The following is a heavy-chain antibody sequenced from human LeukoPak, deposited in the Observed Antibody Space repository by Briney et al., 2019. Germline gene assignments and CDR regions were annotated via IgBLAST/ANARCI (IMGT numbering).Heavy chain of an antibody. Sequence: PGGSLRLSCAASGFTFSSYGMHWVRQAPGKGLEWVAVISYDGSNKYYADSVKGRFTISRDNSKNTLYLQMNSLRAEDTAVYYCAKVGIYYGSGSSPLYYYYYMDVWGKGTTVTVSS. CDR1: GFTFSSYG. CDR2: ISYDGSNK. J-gene: IGHJ6*03. CDR3: AKVGIYYGSGSSPLYYYYYMDV. V-gene: IGHV3-30*18. D-gene: IGHD3-10*01.